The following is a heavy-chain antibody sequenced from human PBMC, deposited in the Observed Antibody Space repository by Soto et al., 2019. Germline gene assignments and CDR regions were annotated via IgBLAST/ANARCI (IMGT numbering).Heavy chain of an antibody. CDR3: AKNWNWGSLVH. D-gene: IGHD7-27*01. V-gene: IGHV4-59*08. Sequence: QVHLQESGPGLVKPSETLSLTCTVSGDSISTDYWSWIRQSPGKGLEWIGFIYYGGSTNYNPSLKSRVTISVDTPKNQFSLKLSSVTAADTAEYYCAKNWNWGSLVHWGQGTLVTVSS. CDR2: IYYGGST. J-gene: IGHJ4*02. CDR1: GDSISTDY.